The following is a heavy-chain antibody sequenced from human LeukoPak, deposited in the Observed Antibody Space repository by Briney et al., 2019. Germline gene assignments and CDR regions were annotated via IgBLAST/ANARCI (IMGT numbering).Heavy chain of an antibody. V-gene: IGHV3-48*01. CDR2: MRGTSDTN. CDR3: ARGGYLDY. J-gene: IGHJ4*02. CDR1: GFALSTYN. Sequence: GGSLRLSCAVSGFALSTYNMTWARQAPGKGLEWISYMRGTSDTNYYADSVRGRFTISRDNAQKLLYLQMNSLRVEDTAVCFCARGGYLDYWGQGTLVTVSS.